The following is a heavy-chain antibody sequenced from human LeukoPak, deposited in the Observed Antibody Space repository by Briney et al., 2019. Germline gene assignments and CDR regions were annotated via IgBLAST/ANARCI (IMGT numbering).Heavy chain of an antibody. CDR2: MNPSGDST. CDR3: ARSTGFWSGSIPPQYGMDV. V-gene: IGHV1-46*01. D-gene: IGHD3-3*01. Sequence: ASVKVSFKASGYTFTSYFMHWVRQAPGQGLEWMGIMNPSGDSTKYAQKFKGRVTMTRDASTSTVYMELSSLTSEDTAVYYCARSTGFWSGSIPPQYGMDVWGQGTTVTVSS. CDR1: GYTFTSYF. J-gene: IGHJ6*02.